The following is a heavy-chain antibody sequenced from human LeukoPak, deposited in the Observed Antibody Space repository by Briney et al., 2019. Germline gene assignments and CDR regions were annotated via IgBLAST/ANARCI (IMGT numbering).Heavy chain of an antibody. CDR1: GFTFSSYW. CDR3: ARELSISDAFDI. Sequence: GGSQRLSCAASGFTFSSYWMSWDRQAPGKGLEWVANIKQDGSEKYYVDSVKARFTISRDNAKNSLYLQMNSLRAEDTAVYYCARELSISDAFDIWGQGTVVTVSS. J-gene: IGHJ3*02. CDR2: IKQDGSEK. V-gene: IGHV3-7*01. D-gene: IGHD6-6*01.